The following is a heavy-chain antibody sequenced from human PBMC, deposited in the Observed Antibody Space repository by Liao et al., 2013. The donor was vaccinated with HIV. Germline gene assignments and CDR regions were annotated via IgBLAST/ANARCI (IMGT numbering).Heavy chain of an antibody. J-gene: IGHJ5*02. Sequence: QLQLQESGPGLVKPSETLSLTCTVSGGSISSSSFYWGWIRQPAGKGLEWIGRIYTSGSTNYNPSLKSRVTISVDTSKNQFSLKLSSVTAADTAVYYCARVDQYYDYWRGYENWFDPWGQGTLVTVSS. CDR2: IYTSGST. V-gene: IGHV4-61*02. CDR1: GGSISSSSFY. D-gene: IGHD3-3*01. CDR3: ARVDQYYDYWRGYENWFDP.